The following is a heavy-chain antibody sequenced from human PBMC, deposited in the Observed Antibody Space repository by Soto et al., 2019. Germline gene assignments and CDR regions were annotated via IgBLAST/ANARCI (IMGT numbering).Heavy chain of an antibody. D-gene: IGHD2-15*01. CDR1: GFTFSSYA. CDR3: ARAGCDGGSCYTRVGLIYGMDV. Sequence: QVQLVESGGGVVQPGRSQRLSCAASGFTFSSYAMYWVRQAPGKGLEWVAVISYDGNNKYYADSVKGRFTIARDNSKNTLYLQMNRLSAEDTSVYYCARAGCDGGSCYTRVGLIYGMDVWGKGTTVTVSS. CDR2: ISYDGNNK. V-gene: IGHV3-30-3*01. J-gene: IGHJ6*04.